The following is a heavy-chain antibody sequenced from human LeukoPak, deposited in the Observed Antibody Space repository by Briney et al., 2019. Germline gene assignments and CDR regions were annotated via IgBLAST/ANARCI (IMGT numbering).Heavy chain of an antibody. CDR2: INTDGSAT. J-gene: IGHJ3*02. CDR1: GFTFISYW. Sequence: PGGSLSLSCAASGFTFISYWMHWVRQAPGKGLVWVSRINTDGSATTNADSVRGRFTISRDNAKNALYLQMNSLRVEDTAVYYCARTATAPYAFDIWGLGTMVTVSS. D-gene: IGHD5-24*01. CDR3: ARTATAPYAFDI. V-gene: IGHV3-74*01.